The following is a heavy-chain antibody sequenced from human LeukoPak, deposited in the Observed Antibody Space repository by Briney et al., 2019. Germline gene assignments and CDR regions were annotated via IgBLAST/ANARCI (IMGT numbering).Heavy chain of an antibody. V-gene: IGHV3-21*01. Sequence: PGGSLRLSCAASGFTFSTYTMSWVRQAPGKGLEWVSSISSSSSYIYYADSVKGRFTISRDNAKNSLYLRMNSLSAEDTAVYYCASDRSGYFDYWGQGPRSPSP. CDR1: GFTFSTYT. CDR3: ASDRSGYFDY. J-gene: IGHJ4*02. CDR2: ISSSSSYI. D-gene: IGHD3-3*01.